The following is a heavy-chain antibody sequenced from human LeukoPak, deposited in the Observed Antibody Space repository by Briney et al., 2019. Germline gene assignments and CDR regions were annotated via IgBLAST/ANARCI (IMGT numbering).Heavy chain of an antibody. J-gene: IGHJ6*03. D-gene: IGHD4-17*01. V-gene: IGHV3-21*01. CDR3: ARDPTLRSSAYYYYYMDV. CDR2: ISSSSSYI. CDR1: GFTFSSYS. Sequence: PGGSLRLSCAASGFTFSSYSMNWVRQAPGKGLEWVSPISSSSSYIYYADSVKGRFTISRDNAKNTLYLQMNSLRAEDTAVYYCARDPTLRSSAYYYYYMDVWGKGTTVTVSS.